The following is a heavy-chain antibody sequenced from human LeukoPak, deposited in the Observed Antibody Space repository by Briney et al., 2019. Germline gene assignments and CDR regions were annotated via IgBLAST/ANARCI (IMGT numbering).Heavy chain of an antibody. CDR3: AKESGYSYGPLDY. CDR2: IKQDSSEK. V-gene: IGHV3-7*03. J-gene: IGHJ4*02. CDR1: GFTFSNYW. Sequence: GGSLRLSCAASGFTFSNYWMNWVRQAPGKGLERVANIKQDSSEKYYADSVKGRFTISRDNAKNSLYLQMNSVRAEDTALYYCAKESGYSYGPLDYWGQGTLVVASS. D-gene: IGHD5-18*01.